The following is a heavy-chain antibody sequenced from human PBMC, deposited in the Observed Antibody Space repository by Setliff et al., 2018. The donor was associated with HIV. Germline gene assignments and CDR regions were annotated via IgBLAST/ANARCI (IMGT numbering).Heavy chain of an antibody. D-gene: IGHD3-10*01. V-gene: IGHV1-18*01. CDR3: AREGLWFGDRGYYMDV. J-gene: IGHJ6*03. CDR1: GYTFTSAG. CDR2: IGTYNGDT. Sequence: GASVKVSCKASGYTFTSAGITWVRQAPGQGLEWMGWIGTYNGDTNYAQKFQGRVTMTTDTSTSTADMELRSLISDDTAVYYCAREGLWFGDRGYYMDVGGTGTAVTVSS.